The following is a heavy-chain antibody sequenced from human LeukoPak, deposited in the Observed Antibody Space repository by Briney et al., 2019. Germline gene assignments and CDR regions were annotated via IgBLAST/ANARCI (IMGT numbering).Heavy chain of an antibody. J-gene: IGHJ3*02. CDR3: TSDAYSSSLGAFHI. D-gene: IGHD6-13*01. V-gene: IGHV3-73*01. CDR2: IRRKANSYAT. Sequence: AGSLSLSCAASGFTFSGSAMHWVRQAAGKGLEWVGRIRRKANSYATAYSASVKGRFTISRDDSNITAYVQMDRLKTEDTTVYYCTSDAYSSSLGAFHIWGRGRKLTVRS. CDR1: GFTFSGSA.